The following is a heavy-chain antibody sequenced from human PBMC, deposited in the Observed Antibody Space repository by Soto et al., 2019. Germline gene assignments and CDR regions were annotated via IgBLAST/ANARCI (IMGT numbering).Heavy chain of an antibody. D-gene: IGHD5-18*01. J-gene: IGHJ4*02. CDR2: ISSSSRYI. CDR1: GFTLSSCT. CDR3: ARDVGDTAMATAFDY. V-gene: IGHV3-21*01. Sequence: GGSLRLACVASGFTLSSCTMNWVRQAPGKGLEWVSSISSSSRYIYYADSVKGRFTISRDDAKNSLYLQMNSLRAEDRAVYYCARDVGDTAMATAFDYWGQGTLVTVSS.